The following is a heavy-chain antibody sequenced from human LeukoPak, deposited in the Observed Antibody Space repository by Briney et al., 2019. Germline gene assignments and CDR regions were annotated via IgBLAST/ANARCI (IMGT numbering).Heavy chain of an antibody. CDR3: ASRKRAMVRGVIFDY. CDR2: IYYSGST. J-gene: IGHJ4*02. CDR1: GGSISSSSYY. Sequence: PSETLSLTCTVSGGSISSSSYYWGWIRQPPGKGLEWIGSIYYSGSTYYNPSLKSRVTISVDTSKNQFSLKLSSVTAADTAVYYCASRKRAMVRGVIFDYWGQGTLVTVSS. D-gene: IGHD3-10*01. V-gene: IGHV4-39*07.